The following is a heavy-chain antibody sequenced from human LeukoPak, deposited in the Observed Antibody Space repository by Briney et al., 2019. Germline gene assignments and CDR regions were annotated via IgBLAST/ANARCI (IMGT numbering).Heavy chain of an antibody. CDR2: IYTSGST. D-gene: IGHD3-22*01. V-gene: IGHV4-4*07. Sequence: PSETLSLTCTVSGGSISSYYWSWIRQPAGKGLEWIGRIYTSGSTNYNPSLKSRVTMSVDTSKNQFSLKLGSVTAADTAVYYCARDRYDSSGHWLDPWGQGTLVTVSS. CDR3: ARDRYDSSGHWLDP. CDR1: GGSISSYY. J-gene: IGHJ5*02.